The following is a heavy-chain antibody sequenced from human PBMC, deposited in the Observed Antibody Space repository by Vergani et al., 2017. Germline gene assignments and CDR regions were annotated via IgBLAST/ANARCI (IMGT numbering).Heavy chain of an antibody. Sequence: EVQLLESGGGLVQPGGSLRLSSAASGFTFSTYDMHWVRQATGKGLEWVSAIGTAGDTYYPGSVKGRFTISRDNSKSTLYLQMNSLRTEDTAVYYCATKSCGTPGCQIGYFREWGQGTLVTVSS. J-gene: IGHJ1*01. CDR3: ATKSCGTPGCQIGYFRE. D-gene: IGHD1-1*01. CDR2: IGTAGDT. V-gene: IGHV3-13*01. CDR1: GFTFSTYD.